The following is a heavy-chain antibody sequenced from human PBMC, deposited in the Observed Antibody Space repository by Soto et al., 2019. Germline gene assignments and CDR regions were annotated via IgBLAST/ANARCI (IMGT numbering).Heavy chain of an antibody. Sequence: QVPLVQSGAEVKKPGASVKVSCKASGYTFTSYDINWVRQATGQGLEWMGWMNPNSGNTGYAQKFQGRVTMNRNTSKSTAYMELSSLRSEDTAVYYCARGPGSWYYYYMDVWGKGNTVTVSS. V-gene: IGHV1-8*01. D-gene: IGHD6-13*01. CDR1: GYTFTSYD. J-gene: IGHJ6*03. CDR2: MNPNSGNT. CDR3: ARGPGSWYYYYMDV.